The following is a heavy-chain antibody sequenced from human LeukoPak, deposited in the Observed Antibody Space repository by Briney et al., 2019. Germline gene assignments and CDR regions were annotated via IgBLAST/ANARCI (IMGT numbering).Heavy chain of an antibody. V-gene: IGHV1-69*04. CDR2: IIPILGIA. CDR3: ARAAQNYDSSGYLDP. CDR1: GGTFSSYA. D-gene: IGHD3-22*01. J-gene: IGHJ5*02. Sequence: ASVKVSCKASGGTFSSYAIGWVRQAPGQGLEWMGRIIPILGIANYAQKFQGRVTITADKSTSTAYMELSSLRSEDTAVYYCARAAQNYDSSGYLDPWGQGTLVTVSS.